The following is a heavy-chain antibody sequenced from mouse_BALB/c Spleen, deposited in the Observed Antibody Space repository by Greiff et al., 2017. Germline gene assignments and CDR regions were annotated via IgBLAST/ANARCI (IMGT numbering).Heavy chain of an antibody. CDR2: IRNKANGYTT. V-gene: IGHV7-3*02. Sequence: EVMLVESGGGLVQPGGSLRLSCATSGFTFTDYYMSWVRQPPGKALEWLGFIRNKANGYTTEYSASVKGRFTISRDNSQSILYLQMNTLRAEDSATYYCARGSYYRYDDAMDYWGQGASVTVSS. J-gene: IGHJ4*01. CDR3: ARGSYYRYDDAMDY. D-gene: IGHD2-14*01. CDR1: GFTFTDYY.